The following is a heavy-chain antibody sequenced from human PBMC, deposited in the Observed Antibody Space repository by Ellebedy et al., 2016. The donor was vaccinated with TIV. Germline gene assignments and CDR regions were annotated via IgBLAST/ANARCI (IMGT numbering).Heavy chain of an antibody. V-gene: IGHV4-59*12. D-gene: IGHD3-3*01. J-gene: IGHJ3*02. CDR2: ISYSGST. Sequence: MPSETLSLTCTVSGGSISSYYWSWIRQPPGKGLEWIGYISYSGSTNYNPSLKSRVTISVDTSKNQFSLKLSSVTAADTAVYYCARGPPYYDFWSGTRKNDAFDIWGQGTMVTVSS. CDR1: GGSISSYY. CDR3: ARGPPYYDFWSGTRKNDAFDI.